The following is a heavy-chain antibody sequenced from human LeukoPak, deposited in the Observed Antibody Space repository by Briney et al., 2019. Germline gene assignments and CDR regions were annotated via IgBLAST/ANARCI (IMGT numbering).Heavy chain of an antibody. J-gene: IGHJ4*02. D-gene: IGHD1-26*01. V-gene: IGHV5-51*01. CDR2: IYPGGSDT. Sequence: PGESLKISCKGSGYRFTSYWIGWVRQMPGNGLEWMGIIYPGGSDTRYSPSFQGQFTISADNSISTAYLQWSSLKASDTAMYYCAIRYSGSYNDYWGQGTLVTVSS. CDR3: AIRYSGSYNDY. CDR1: GYRFTSYW.